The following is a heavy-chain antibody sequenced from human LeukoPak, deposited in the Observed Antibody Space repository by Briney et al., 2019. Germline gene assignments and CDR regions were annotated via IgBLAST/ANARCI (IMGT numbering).Heavy chain of an antibody. CDR1: GFTFSSYE. Sequence: QTGGSLRLSCAASGFTFSSYEMHWVRQAPGKGLEWVSYISSSDSTIYYADSVKGGFTISRDNAKNSLYLQMNSLRAEDTAVYYCARDYGGSSPFDYWGQGTLVTVSS. CDR2: ISSSDSTI. J-gene: IGHJ4*02. V-gene: IGHV3-48*03. CDR3: ARDYGGSSPFDY. D-gene: IGHD4-23*01.